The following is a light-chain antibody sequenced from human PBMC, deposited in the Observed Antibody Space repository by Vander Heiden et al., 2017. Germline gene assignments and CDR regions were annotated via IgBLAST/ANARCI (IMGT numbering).Light chain of an antibody. V-gene: IGLV1-47*01. CDR1: SPNIGAGH. Sequence: QSILTQPPSASGTPGQRVTTYCSGSSPNIGAGHVNWYQQLPGAAPKVLIYGTSQRPSGVADRFSGSKSGTSATLAISGLRSDDEADYYCASWDDSLSVVLFGGGTRLTVL. CDR3: ASWDDSLSVVL. J-gene: IGLJ3*02. CDR2: GTS.